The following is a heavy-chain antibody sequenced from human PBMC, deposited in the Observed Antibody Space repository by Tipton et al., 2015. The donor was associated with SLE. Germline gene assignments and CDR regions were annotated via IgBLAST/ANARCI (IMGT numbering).Heavy chain of an antibody. CDR2: MYYSGIT. V-gene: IGHV4-59*01. CDR1: GGSIRTYY. D-gene: IGHD6-13*01. Sequence: GLVKPSETLSLTCSVSGGSIRTYYWSWIRQPPGKGLEWIGYMYYSGITNYNPSLYSRVTISVDTSKNQFSLKMNSVTAADTAVYYCAVQVVRSWFGPWGQGTLVTVSS. J-gene: IGHJ5*02. CDR3: AVQVVRSWFGP.